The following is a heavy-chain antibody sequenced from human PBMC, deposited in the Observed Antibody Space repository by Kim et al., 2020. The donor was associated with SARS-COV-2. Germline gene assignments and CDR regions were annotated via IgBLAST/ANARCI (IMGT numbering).Heavy chain of an antibody. CDR3: ARVSGSYLNYYFPMDV. J-gene: IGHJ6*02. V-gene: IGHV3-9*01. Sequence: DSVRGRFTISRDDAKNSLYLHMNSLRPEETALYYCARVSGSYLNYYFPMDVWGQGTTVTVSS. D-gene: IGHD1-26*01.